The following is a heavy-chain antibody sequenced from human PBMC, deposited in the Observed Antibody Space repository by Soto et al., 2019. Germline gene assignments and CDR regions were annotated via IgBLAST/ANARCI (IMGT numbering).Heavy chain of an antibody. D-gene: IGHD2-15*01. CDR3: ARGGGYCSGGSCWMDY. J-gene: IGHJ4*02. CDR2: INPNSGGT. CDR1: GYTFTGYY. Sequence: ASVKVSCKASGYTFTGYYMHWVRQAPGQGLEWMGWINPNSGGTNYAQKFQGRVTMTRDTSISTAYMELSRLRSDDTAVYYCARGGGYCSGGSCWMDYWGQGTLVTVSS. V-gene: IGHV1-2*02.